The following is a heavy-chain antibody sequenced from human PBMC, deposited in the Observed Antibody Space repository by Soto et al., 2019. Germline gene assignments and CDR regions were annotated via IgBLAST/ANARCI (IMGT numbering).Heavy chain of an antibody. V-gene: IGHV1-69*12. J-gene: IGHJ5*02. CDR2: IIPMYGIA. CDR3: AGEVGGTGFHL. CDR1: GGTFKNYG. D-gene: IGHD1-26*01. Sequence: QVQLVQSGGEVKKPGSSVRVSCRTSGGTFKNYGFSWVRQAPGQGLEWMGGIIPMYGIANYGQIFQGRLKITADESTNTAYMDLSSLKSEDTAVYYCAGEVGGTGFHLWGQGTQVTVSS.